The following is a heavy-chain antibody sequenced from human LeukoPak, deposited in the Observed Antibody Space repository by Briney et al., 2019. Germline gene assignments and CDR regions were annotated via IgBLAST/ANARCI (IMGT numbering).Heavy chain of an antibody. CDR1: GYSFTSYW. Sequence: GVSLKISCKGSGYSFTSYWIGWVRQMPGKGLEWMGIIYPGDSDTRYSPSFQGQVTISADKSISAGYLQSSSLKASDTAIYYCARSMGLELREAFDIWGQGTMVTVSS. D-gene: IGHD1-7*01. CDR3: ARSMGLELREAFDI. J-gene: IGHJ3*02. CDR2: IYPGDSDT. V-gene: IGHV5-51*01.